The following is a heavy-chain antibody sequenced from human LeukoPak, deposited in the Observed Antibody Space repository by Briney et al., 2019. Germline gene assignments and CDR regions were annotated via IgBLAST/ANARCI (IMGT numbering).Heavy chain of an antibody. D-gene: IGHD1-20*01. V-gene: IGHV3-53*01. CDR2: IYSGGST. Sequence: GGSLRLSCAASGFTFSSYAMSWVRQAPGKGLEWVSVIYSGGSTYYADSVKGRFTISRANSKNTLYLQMNSLRAEDTAVYYCAREGNWNYYYYYMDVWGKGTTVTVSS. J-gene: IGHJ6*03. CDR3: AREGNWNYYYYYMDV. CDR1: GFTFSSYA.